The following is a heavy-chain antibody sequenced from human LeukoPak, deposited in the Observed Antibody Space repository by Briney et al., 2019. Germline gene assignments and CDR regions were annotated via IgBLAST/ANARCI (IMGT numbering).Heavy chain of an antibody. D-gene: IGHD3-22*01. J-gene: IGHJ4*02. CDR1: GFTFSSYG. CDR3: AREPPDYDSSGYYDF. V-gene: IGHV3-33*01. CDR2: IWYDGSEK. Sequence: GGSLRLSCTASGFTFSSYGMHWVRQAPGKGLEWVAVIWYDGSEKYYADSVKGRFAISRDNSRNMLYLEMNSLRAEDTAVYYCAREPPDYDSSGYYDFWGQGALVTISS.